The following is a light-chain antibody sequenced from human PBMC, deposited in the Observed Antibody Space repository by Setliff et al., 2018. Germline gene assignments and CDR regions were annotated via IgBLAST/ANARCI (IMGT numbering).Light chain of an antibody. CDR2: ANN. V-gene: IGLV1-44*01. J-gene: IGLJ1*01. CDR3: VAWDAKLSAYV. CDR1: SSNIGSNT. Sequence: QSALTQPPSASGTPGQRVTISCSGSSSNIGSNTVNWYQQVPGTAPKLLMYANNQRPSGVPDRFSGSKSGTSASLAISGLQSEDEADYYCVAWDAKLSAYVFGIGTKVTVL.